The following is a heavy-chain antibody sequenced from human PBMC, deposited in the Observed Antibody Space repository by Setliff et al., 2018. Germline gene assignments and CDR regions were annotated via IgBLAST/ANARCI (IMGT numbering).Heavy chain of an antibody. CDR2: IYPDDSDT. CDR1: GYNFLDYW. J-gene: IGHJ2*01. CDR3: ARRRRFDSGGPRSPWYFDL. Sequence: GESLKLSCKASGYNFLDYWIGWVRQMPGKGLEWMGIIYPDDSDTRYSPSAQGPFTISADKSISTAYLQWSSLKASDTAFYYCARRRRFDSGGPRSPWYFDLWGRGTLVTVSS. V-gene: IGHV5-51*01. D-gene: IGHD3-22*01.